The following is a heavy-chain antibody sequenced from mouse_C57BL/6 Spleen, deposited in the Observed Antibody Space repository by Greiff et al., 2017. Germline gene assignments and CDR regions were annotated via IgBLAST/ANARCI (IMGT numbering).Heavy chain of an antibody. Sequence: QVQLQQSGPELVKPGASVKISCKASGYAFSSSWMNWVKRRPGKGLEWIGRIYPGDGDTNYNGKFKGKATLTADKSSSPAYMQLSSLASEDSAVYFCARSFITAVVGPFGYWGQGTTLTVAS. D-gene: IGHD1-1*01. V-gene: IGHV1-82*01. J-gene: IGHJ2*01. CDR2: IYPGDGDT. CDR1: GYAFSSSW. CDR3: ARSFITAVVGPFGY.